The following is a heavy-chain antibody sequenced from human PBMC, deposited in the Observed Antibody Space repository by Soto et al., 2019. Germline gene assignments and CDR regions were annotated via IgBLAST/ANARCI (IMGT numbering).Heavy chain of an antibody. CDR2: INAGNGNT. Sequence: ASVKVSCKASGYTFTSYDISWVRQAPGQRLEWMGWINAGNGNTKYSQKFQGRVTITRDTSTSTVYMELSSLRSEDTAVYYCARGNYYGSGSYYNMSPLYYYYYGVDVWGQGTTVTVSS. D-gene: IGHD3-10*01. J-gene: IGHJ6*02. V-gene: IGHV1-18*01. CDR1: GYTFTSYD. CDR3: ARGNYYGSGSYYNMSPLYYYYYGVDV.